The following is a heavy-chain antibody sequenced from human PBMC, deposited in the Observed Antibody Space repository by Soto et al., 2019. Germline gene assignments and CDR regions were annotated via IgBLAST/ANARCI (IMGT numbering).Heavy chain of an antibody. J-gene: IGHJ3*01. V-gene: IGHV1-18*01. CDR3: ARGRGVVIPAGTPDAFDV. Sequence: ASVKVSCKASGYTFNKYGFNWVRQAPGQGLEWMGRISAFNDYTNLAQKFQGRLTLTTDASTNTAYMELQVLRSDDTAVYYCARGRGVVIPAGTPDAFDVWGQGTMVTVSS. D-gene: IGHD6-13*01. CDR1: GYTFNKYG. CDR2: ISAFNDYT.